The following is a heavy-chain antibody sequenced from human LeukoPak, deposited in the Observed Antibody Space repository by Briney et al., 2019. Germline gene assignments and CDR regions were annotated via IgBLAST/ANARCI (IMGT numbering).Heavy chain of an antibody. Sequence: ASVKVSCKASGYTFSGNFMHWVRQAPGQGLEWMGWINPNNGDTNYAQKFQGRVTVTRDTSISTAYMELSSLRSDDTAVYYCAGTRGSHISMAYLDYWGQGTLVTVSS. CDR1: GYTFSGNF. CDR3: AGTRGSHISMAYLDY. D-gene: IGHD2/OR15-2a*01. V-gene: IGHV1-2*02. CDR2: INPNNGDT. J-gene: IGHJ4*02.